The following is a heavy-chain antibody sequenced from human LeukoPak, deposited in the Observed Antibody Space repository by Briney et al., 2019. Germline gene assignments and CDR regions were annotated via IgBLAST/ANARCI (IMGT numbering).Heavy chain of an antibody. CDR3: ARGAETYYYDSSGYAFDY. V-gene: IGHV1-8*01. J-gene: IGHJ4*02. CDR1: GYTFIDYD. D-gene: IGHD3-22*01. Sequence: ASVKVSCKASGYTFIDYDINWVRQANGQGLEWMGWMNPKSGKTGYAQNFQGRVTLTGNTSTTTAYMELSRLRSDDTAVYYCARGAETYYYDSSGYAFDYWGQGTLVTVSS. CDR2: MNPKSGKT.